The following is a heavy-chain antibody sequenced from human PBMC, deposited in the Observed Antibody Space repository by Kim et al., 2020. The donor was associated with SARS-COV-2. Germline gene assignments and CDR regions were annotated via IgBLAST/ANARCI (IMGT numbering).Heavy chain of an antibody. CDR2: IYTSGST. D-gene: IGHD3-10*01. J-gene: IGHJ1*01. Sequence: SETLSLTCTVSGGSISSGSYYWSWIRQPAGKGLEWIGRIYTSGSTNYNPSLKSRVTISVDTSKNQFSLKLSSVTAADTAVYYCARGCMVRGVSFPQSLDVEYFQHWGQGTLVTVSS. V-gene: IGHV4-61*02. CDR1: GGSISSGSYY. CDR3: ARGCMVRGVSFPQSLDVEYFQH.